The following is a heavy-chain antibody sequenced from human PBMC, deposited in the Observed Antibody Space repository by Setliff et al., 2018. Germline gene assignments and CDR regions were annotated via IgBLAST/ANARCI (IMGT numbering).Heavy chain of an antibody. J-gene: IGHJ4*02. CDR3: TRPALDLEFDL. D-gene: IGHD1-1*01. V-gene: IGHV3-23*01. CDR2: ISGSGAST. CDR1: GVTFTSYA. Sequence: PGGSLRLSCAASGVTFTSYAMAWVRQAPGKGLEWVSSISGSGASTYYADSVKGRFTISRDNSKNTLYLQMNSLRAEDTALYYCTRPALDLEFDLWGQGTRVTVSS.